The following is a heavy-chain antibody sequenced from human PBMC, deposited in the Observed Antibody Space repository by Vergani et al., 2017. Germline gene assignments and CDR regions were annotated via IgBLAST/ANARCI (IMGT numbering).Heavy chain of an antibody. CDR3: VRARRLCAGGRCYTEAWDY. Sequence: QLVESGGGWVQPGGSLRLSCVVSGFALNRQAMYWVRQAPGKGLEWVVGISFDGTNEYYPDLVKGRFTISRDIAKNTLYLQVRSLRLEDTGVYHCVRARRLCAGGRCYTEAWDYWGQGTPVTVSS. D-gene: IGHD2-2*02. V-gene: IGHV3-30-3*01. J-gene: IGHJ4*02. CDR2: ISFDGTNE. CDR1: GFALNRQA.